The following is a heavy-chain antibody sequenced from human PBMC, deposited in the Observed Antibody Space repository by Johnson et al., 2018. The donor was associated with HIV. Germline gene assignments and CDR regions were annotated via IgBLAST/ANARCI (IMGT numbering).Heavy chain of an antibody. CDR1: GFTFSSYG. CDR3: TKDRTNRGYDAFDI. Sequence: HVQLVESGGGVVQPGRSLRLSCAASGFTFSSYGMHWVRQAPGKGLEWVAGISYAGSNKSYADSVKGRFTISRDNAKNTLYLQMNRLRADDTAVYFCTKDRTNRGYDAFDIWGQGTMVTVSS. D-gene: IGHD3-16*01. J-gene: IGHJ3*02. CDR2: ISYAGSNK. V-gene: IGHV3-30*18.